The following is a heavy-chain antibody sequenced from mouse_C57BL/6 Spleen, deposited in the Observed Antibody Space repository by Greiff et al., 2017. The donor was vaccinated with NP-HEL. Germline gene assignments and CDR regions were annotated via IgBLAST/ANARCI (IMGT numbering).Heavy chain of an antibody. CDR3: ARERAYDDWYFDV. CDR2: INPSNGGT. Sequence: QVQLQQPGTELVKPGASVKLSCKASGYTFTSYWMHWVKQRPGQGLEWIGNINPSNGGTNYNEKFKSKATLTVDKSSSPAYMQLSSLTSEDSAVYYCARERAYDDWYFDVWGQGTLVTVSA. J-gene: IGHJ3*01. CDR1: GYTFTSYW. V-gene: IGHV1-53*01. D-gene: IGHD2-13*01.